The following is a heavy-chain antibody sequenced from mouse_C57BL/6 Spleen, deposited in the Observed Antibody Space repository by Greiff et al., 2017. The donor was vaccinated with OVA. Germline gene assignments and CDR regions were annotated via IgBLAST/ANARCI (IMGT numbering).Heavy chain of an antibody. J-gene: IGHJ2*01. CDR3: ARPPYPYYFDY. CDR2: IYPRSGNT. V-gene: IGHV1-81*01. Sequence: QVQLKESGAELARPGASVKLSCKASGYTFTSYGISWVKQRTGQGLEWIGEIYPRSGNTYYNEKFKGKATLTADKSSSTAYMELRSLTSEDSAVYFCARPPYPYYFDYWGQGTTLTVSS. D-gene: IGHD2-10*01. CDR1: GYTFTSYG.